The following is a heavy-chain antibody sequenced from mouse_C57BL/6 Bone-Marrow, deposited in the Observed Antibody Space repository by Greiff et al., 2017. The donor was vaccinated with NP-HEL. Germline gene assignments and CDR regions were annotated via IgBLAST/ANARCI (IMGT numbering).Heavy chain of an antibody. V-gene: IGHV1-81*01. J-gene: IGHJ3*01. D-gene: IGHD1-1*01. CDR3: ARRAASYYYGSSYGFAY. CDR1: GYTFTSYG. CDR2: IYPRSGNT. Sequence: QVQLKQSGAELARPGASVKLSCKASGYTFTSYGISWVKQRTGQGLEWIGEIYPRSGNTYYNEKFKGKATLTADKSSSTAYMELRSLTSEDSAVYFCARRAASYYYGSSYGFAYWGQGTLVTVSA.